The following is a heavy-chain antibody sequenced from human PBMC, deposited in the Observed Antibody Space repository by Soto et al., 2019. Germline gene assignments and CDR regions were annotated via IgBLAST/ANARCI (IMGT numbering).Heavy chain of an antibody. J-gene: IGHJ6*02. D-gene: IGHD6-25*01. CDR2: ISTYNGNT. CDR3: ARSGSGAAYYYHGLDV. V-gene: IGHV1-18*04. CDR1: GYPFTSYG. Sequence: QVQLVQSAAEVKKPGASVKVSCKASGYPFTSYGLSWVRQAPGQGLKGMGWISTYNGNTNYAQKLQGRVTMTTDTSTSTAYMELRSLRSDDTAVYYCARSGSGAAYYYHGLDVWGQGTTVTVSS.